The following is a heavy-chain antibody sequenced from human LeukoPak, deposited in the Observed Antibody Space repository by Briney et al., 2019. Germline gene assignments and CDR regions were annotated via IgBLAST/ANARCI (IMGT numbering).Heavy chain of an antibody. D-gene: IGHD2-8*01. CDR3: AKDRACINDVCHGDWDY. J-gene: IGHJ4*02. V-gene: IGHV3-23*01. CDR1: GFIFRSYA. CDR2: ISGSGGST. Sequence: GGSLRLSCAASGFIFRSYAMRWVRQAPGKGLEWVSPISGSGGSTYYADSVKGRFTISRDNSKNTLYLQLNSLRAEDTAVYYCAKDRACINDVCHGDWDYWGQGTLVTVSS.